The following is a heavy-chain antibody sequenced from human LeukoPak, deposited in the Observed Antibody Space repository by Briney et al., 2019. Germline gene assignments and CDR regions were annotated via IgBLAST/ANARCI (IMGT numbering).Heavy chain of an antibody. Sequence: SETLSLTCTVSGGSISSSSYYWGWIRQPPGKGLERIGYIYYSGSTNYNPSLKSRVTISVDTSKNQFSLKLSSVTAADTAVYYCARGIGYCSSTSCYDYYYYMDVWGKGTTVTVSS. J-gene: IGHJ6*03. CDR3: ARGIGYCSSTSCYDYYYYMDV. CDR1: GGSISSSSYY. D-gene: IGHD2-2*01. V-gene: IGHV4-61*05. CDR2: IYYSGST.